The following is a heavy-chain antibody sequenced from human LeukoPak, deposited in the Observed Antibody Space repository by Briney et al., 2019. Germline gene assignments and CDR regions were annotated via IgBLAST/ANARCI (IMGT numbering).Heavy chain of an antibody. CDR2: ITYTGST. CDR1: GFIFRSYA. CDR3: ARLLRYSASWYRRGAHFDY. Sequence: GSLRLSCAASGFIFRSYALSWVRQAPGKGLEWIGTITYTGSTSYNPSLKSRVTISVDTSKNQFSLKLSSVTAADTAVYYCARLLRYSASWYRRGAHFDYWGQGTLVTVSS. J-gene: IGHJ4*01. V-gene: IGHV4-39*01. D-gene: IGHD6-13*01.